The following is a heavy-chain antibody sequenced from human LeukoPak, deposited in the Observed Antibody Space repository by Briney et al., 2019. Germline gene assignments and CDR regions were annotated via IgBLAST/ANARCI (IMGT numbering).Heavy chain of an antibody. V-gene: IGHV3-30*03. CDR1: GFTFSSYG. CDR2: ISYDGSNK. CDR3: ARVLGADYYYYYYMDV. D-gene: IGHD7-27*01. Sequence: PGGSLRLSCAASGFTFSSYGMHWVRQAPGKGLEWVAVISYDGSNKYYADSVKGRFTISRDNSKNSLYLQMNSLRAEDTAVYYCARVLGADYYYYYYMDVWGKGTTVTVSS. J-gene: IGHJ6*03.